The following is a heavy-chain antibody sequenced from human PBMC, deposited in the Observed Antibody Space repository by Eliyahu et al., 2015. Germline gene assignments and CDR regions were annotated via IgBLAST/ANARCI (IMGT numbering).Heavy chain of an antibody. V-gene: IGHV3-49*03. CDR2: IRNKASGGTM. J-gene: IGHJ6*03. CDR1: GFNFGDXA. Sequence: EVQLVESGGGLVQPGQSLRLSCXGSGFNFGDXAXTWFRRAPGKGLEWVSFIRNKASGGTMNYAASVQGRVIMSRDDSKRVAYLQMNSLKIEDTGVYFCSRGPPQSPYFVPTDYYYYMDVWGKGTTVTVSS. D-gene: IGHD2/OR15-2a*01. CDR3: SRGPPQSPYFVPTDYYYYMDV.